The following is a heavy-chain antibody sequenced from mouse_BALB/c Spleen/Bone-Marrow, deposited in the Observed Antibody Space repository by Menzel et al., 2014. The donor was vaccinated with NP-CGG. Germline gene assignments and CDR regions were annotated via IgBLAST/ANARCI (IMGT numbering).Heavy chain of an antibody. CDR3: ARSMIVYFAMDY. V-gene: IGHV1-4*01. J-gene: IGHJ4*01. Sequence: QVQLQQSGAELARPGASVKMSCKASGYTFTGYTIHWVKQRPGQGLEWIGYINPTSGYANYNQKFKDKATLTADKSSSTAYMQLSSLTSEDSAVFYCARSMIVYFAMDYWGQGTSVIVSS. CDR2: INPTSGYA. CDR1: GYTFTGYT. D-gene: IGHD2-3*01.